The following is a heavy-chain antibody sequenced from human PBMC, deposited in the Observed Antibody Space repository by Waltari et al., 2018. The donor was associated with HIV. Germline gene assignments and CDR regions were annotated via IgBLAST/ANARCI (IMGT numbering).Heavy chain of an antibody. D-gene: IGHD2-15*01. CDR2: INSDGSNT. V-gene: IGHV3-74*01. Sequence: EVQLVESGGGLVQPGGYLRLSCAASGFTFSASWRHWARQAPGKGLVWVARINSDGSNTNYADSVKGRFTISRDNAKHTLYLQMNSLRAEDTALYYCARDRCTSSGGSCYNWFDPWGQGSLVTVSS. CDR1: GFTFSASW. J-gene: IGHJ5*02. CDR3: ARDRCTSSGGSCYNWFDP.